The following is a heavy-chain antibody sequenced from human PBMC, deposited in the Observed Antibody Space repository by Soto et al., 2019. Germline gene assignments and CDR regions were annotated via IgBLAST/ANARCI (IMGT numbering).Heavy chain of an antibody. CDR3: ARAYDFWSGYPNARWDY. CDR2: IIPIFGTA. Sequence: ASVKVSCKASGGTFSSYAISWVRQAPGQGLEWMGGIIPIFGTASYAQKFQGRVTITADESTSTAYMELSSLRSEDTAVYYCARAYDFWSGYPNARWDYWGQGTLVTVSS. J-gene: IGHJ4*02. V-gene: IGHV1-69*13. D-gene: IGHD3-3*01. CDR1: GGTFSSYA.